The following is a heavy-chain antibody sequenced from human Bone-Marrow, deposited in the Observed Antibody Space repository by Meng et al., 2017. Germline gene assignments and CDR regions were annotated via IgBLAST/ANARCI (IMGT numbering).Heavy chain of an antibody. CDR2: IIPNFGTA. Sequence: SVKVSCKASGGTFSSYAISWVRQAPGQGLEWMGGIIPNFGTANYAQKFQGRVTITADESTSTAYMELSSLRSEDTAVYYCARVHSDAFDIWGQGTMVTVSS. J-gene: IGHJ3*02. CDR3: ARVHSDAFDI. V-gene: IGHV1-69*13. CDR1: GGTFSSYA.